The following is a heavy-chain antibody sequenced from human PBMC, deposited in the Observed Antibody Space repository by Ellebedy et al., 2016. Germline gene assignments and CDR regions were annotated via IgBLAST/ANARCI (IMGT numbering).Heavy chain of an antibody. J-gene: IGHJ4*02. CDR3: ARGLTPHFDS. Sequence: SETLSLTCAVSGASITSDYWSWVRQPAGKGLEWIGRVDSSGNTNYNPSLKNRVTMSLDTSKNQFSLKLTSVTAAATGVYYCARGLTPHFDSWGQGALVTVSS. CDR1: GASITSDY. CDR2: VDSSGNT. D-gene: IGHD2-21*01. V-gene: IGHV4-4*07.